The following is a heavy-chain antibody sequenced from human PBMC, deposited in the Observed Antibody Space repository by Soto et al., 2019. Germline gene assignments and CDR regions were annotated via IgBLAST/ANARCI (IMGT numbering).Heavy chain of an antibody. CDR1: AFTFSSYW. Sequence: EVRLVESGGGLVQPGGSLRLSCAASAFTFSSYWMTWVRQSTGKGLEWVANIKQDGSEKYYVDSVKGRFTISRDNAYNSLYLQMNSLSAEDTAVYYCARGKWELDYYYYGMDVWGQGTTVTVSS. J-gene: IGHJ6*02. CDR3: ARGKWELDYYYYGMDV. D-gene: IGHD1-26*01. CDR2: IKQDGSEK. V-gene: IGHV3-7*01.